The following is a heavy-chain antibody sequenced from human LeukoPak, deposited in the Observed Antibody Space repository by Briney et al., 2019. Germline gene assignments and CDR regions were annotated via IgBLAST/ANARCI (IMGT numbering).Heavy chain of an antibody. D-gene: IGHD4-17*01. CDR2: VTSDGMDK. Sequence: GRPLRLSCAASGFTFTTYVRHWVHQPPGKGLEWVTTVTSDGMDKYYADSVKGRFTISRDNSKNTLYLQMSSLGPEDTAVYYCAKYDYGDYCCDSWGQGTLVTVSS. CDR1: GFTFTTYV. V-gene: IGHV3-30*18. J-gene: IGHJ4*02. CDR3: AKYDYGDYCCDS.